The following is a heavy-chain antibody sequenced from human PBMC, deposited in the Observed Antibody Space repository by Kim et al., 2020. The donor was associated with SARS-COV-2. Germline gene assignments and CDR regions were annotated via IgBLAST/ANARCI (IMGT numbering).Heavy chain of an antibody. J-gene: IGHJ4*02. D-gene: IGHD1-26*01. V-gene: IGHV3-23*01. CDR3: VRREQYWGPHDY. CDR1: GFTLSSHA. Sequence: GGSLRLSCAASGFTLSSHAMSWVRQAPGKGLEWVSTISDSGDNTYYADSVKGRFTISRDNSKNTLYLQMNSLRAEDTALYFCVRREQYWGPHDYWGQGNLITVSS. CDR2: ISDSGDNT.